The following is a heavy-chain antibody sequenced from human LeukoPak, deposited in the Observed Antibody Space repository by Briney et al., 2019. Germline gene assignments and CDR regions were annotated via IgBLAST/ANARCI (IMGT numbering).Heavy chain of an antibody. D-gene: IGHD6-13*01. CDR2: ISAYNGNT. J-gene: IGHJ3*02. Sequence: ASVKVSCKASGYTFTSYGISWVRQAPGQGLEWMGWISAYNGNTNYAQKLQGRVTMTTDTYTSTAYMELRSLRSDDTAVYYCAKDSSSWLNDAFDIWGQGTMVTVSS. V-gene: IGHV1-18*01. CDR1: GYTFTSYG. CDR3: AKDSSSWLNDAFDI.